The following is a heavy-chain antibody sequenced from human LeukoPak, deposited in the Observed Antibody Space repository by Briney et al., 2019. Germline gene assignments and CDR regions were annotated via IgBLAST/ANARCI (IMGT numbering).Heavy chain of an antibody. Sequence: SETLSLTCTVSGGSISTSSYYWGWIRQPPGKGLEWVGSIFYSGSTYYNPSLKSRVTISVDTSKNQFSLKLSSVTAADTALYYCARFSYDFWSGYHVGYFDHWGQGTLVTVSS. J-gene: IGHJ4*02. CDR3: ARFSYDFWSGYHVGYFDH. CDR2: IFYSGST. V-gene: IGHV4-39*01. CDR1: GGSISTSSYY. D-gene: IGHD3-3*01.